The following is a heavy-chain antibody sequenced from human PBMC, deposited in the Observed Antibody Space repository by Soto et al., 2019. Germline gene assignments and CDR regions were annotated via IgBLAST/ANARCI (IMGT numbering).Heavy chain of an antibody. J-gene: IGHJ4*02. CDR1: EGTFSSYA. CDR2: IIPIFGTA. CDR3: ARGGCRFRCHGPRAYFDY. D-gene: IGHD2-15*01. V-gene: IGHV1-69*12. Sequence: QVQLVQSGAEVKKPGASVKVSCKASEGTFSSYAISWVRQAPGEGLEAMEGIIPIFGTANYAQKFQGRVTITADESTSTAYMELSSLRSEDTAVYYCARGGCRFRCHGPRAYFDYWVQGTLVTVSS.